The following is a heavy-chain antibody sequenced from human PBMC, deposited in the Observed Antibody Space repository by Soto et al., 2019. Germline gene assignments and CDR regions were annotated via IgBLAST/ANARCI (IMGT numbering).Heavy chain of an antibody. D-gene: IGHD3-10*01. CDR2: IYYSGST. V-gene: IGHV4-31*03. Sequence: SETLSLTCTVSGGSISSGGYYWSWIRQHPGKGLEWIGYIYYSGSTYYNPSLKSRVTISVDTSKNQFSLKLSSVTAADTAVYYCARDRGGYPGPFDYWGQGPLVTVSS. CDR3: ARDRGGYPGPFDY. CDR1: GGSISSGGYY. J-gene: IGHJ4*02.